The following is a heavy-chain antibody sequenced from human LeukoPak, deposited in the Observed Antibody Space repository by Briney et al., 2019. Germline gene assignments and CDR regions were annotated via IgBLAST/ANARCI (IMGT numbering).Heavy chain of an antibody. D-gene: IGHD2-2*01. CDR3: AKDEYCGSTSCYAVDY. J-gene: IGHJ4*02. CDR1: GFTFSSYG. V-gene: IGHV3-33*06. CDR2: IWYDGSNK. Sequence: GGSLRLSCAASGFTFSSYGMHGVRQAPGKGLEWVAVIWYDGSNKYYADSVKGRFTISRDNSKNTLYLQMNSLRAEDTAVYYCAKDEYCGSTSCYAVDYWGQGTLVTVSS.